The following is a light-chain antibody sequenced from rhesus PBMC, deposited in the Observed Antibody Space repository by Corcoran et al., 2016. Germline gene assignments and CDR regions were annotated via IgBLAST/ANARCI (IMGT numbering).Light chain of an antibody. CDR2: EAS. J-gene: IGKJ1*01. CDR1: QGITND. V-gene: IGKV1S17*01. CDR3: LQDYTTPWT. Sequence: DIQMTQSPSSLSASVGDRVTITCRASQGITNDLAWYQQKPGETPKLLIYEASSLQSGIPSRFSGSGSGTDFTLTISSLQSEDFATYYGLQDYTTPWTFGQGTKVEIK.